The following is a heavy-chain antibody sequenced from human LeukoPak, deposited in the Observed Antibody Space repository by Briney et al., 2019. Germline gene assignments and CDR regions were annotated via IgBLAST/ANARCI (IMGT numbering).Heavy chain of an antibody. Sequence: GRSLRLSCAASGFTFDDYAMHWVRQAPGKGLEWVSGISWNSGSIGYADSVKGRFTISRDNAKNSLYLQMNSLRAEDTALYYCAKGSPWRQQLVQLLEYFDYWGQGTLVTVSS. CDR3: AKGSPWRQQLVQLLEYFDY. V-gene: IGHV3-9*01. J-gene: IGHJ4*02. CDR1: GFTFDDYA. CDR2: ISWNSGSI. D-gene: IGHD6-13*01.